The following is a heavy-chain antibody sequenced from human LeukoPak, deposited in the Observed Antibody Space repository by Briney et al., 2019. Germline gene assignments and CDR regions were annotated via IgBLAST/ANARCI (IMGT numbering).Heavy chain of an antibody. CDR3: TGGTFYRLLDY. V-gene: IGHV1-24*01. D-gene: IGHD2/OR15-2a*01. CDR1: GYSLTELS. J-gene: IGHJ4*02. Sequence: ASVKVSCKVSGYSLTELSMHWVRQAPGKGLEWMGGFDPGNGETIFTKNFQGRVTMTDDTSTDTAYMELSSLRSEDTAVYYCTGGTFYRLLDYWGQETLVTVSS. CDR2: FDPGNGET.